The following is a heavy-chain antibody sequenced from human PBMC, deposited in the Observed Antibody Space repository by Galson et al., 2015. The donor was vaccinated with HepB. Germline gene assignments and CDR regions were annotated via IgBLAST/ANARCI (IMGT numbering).Heavy chain of an antibody. V-gene: IGHV1-18*04. CDR2: IRPFNGNT. J-gene: IGHJ4*02. CDR3: ALLSLGYSYGLDH. Sequence: SVKVSCKASGYTFTSLGISWVRQAPGQGLEWMGWIRPFNGNTNYAQRFQGRITVTTDTSTGTAYMELRSLRSDDTAIYYCALLSLGYSYGLDHWGQGTLVTVPS. CDR1: GYTFTSLG. D-gene: IGHD5-18*01.